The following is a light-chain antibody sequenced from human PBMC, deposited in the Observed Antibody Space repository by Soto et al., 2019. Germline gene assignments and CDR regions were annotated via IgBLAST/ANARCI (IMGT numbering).Light chain of an antibody. V-gene: IGLV1-44*01. CDR2: SND. CDR1: SSNIGSNT. CDR3: AAYDGSLNGWV. Sequence: QSVLTQAPSASGTPGQRVTISCSGSSSNIGSNTVSWYQQVPGTAPKLLIYSNDQRPSGVPDRFSGSKSGTSASLAIGGLQSEDEAGYYCAAYDGSLNGWVFGGGTKLTVL. J-gene: IGLJ2*01.